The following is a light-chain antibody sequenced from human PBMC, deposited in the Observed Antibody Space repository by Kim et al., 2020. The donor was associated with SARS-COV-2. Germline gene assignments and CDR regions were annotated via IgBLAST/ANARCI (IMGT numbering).Light chain of an antibody. CDR2: AAS. CDR1: EDISNY. V-gene: IGKV1-39*01. Sequence: SASVGDTVTITCRTSEDISNYLNWFQQKPGKAPKLLIYAASSLKSVVSPRFSGSGSGTDFSLTLTNLQPEDSATYYCQQCYSAPWTFGQGTKLEI. CDR3: QQCYSAPWT. J-gene: IGKJ2*02.